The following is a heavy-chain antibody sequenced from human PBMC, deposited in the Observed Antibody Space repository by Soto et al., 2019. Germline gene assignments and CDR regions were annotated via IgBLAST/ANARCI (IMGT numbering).Heavy chain of an antibody. CDR3: ATSGSYRSRVDY. CDR2: IWYDGSNR. CDR1: GFSFSSYG. D-gene: IGHD1-26*01. J-gene: IGHJ4*02. V-gene: IGHV3-33*01. Sequence: QVQLVESGGGVVQPGRSLRLSCAASGFSFSSYGMHWVRQAPGKGLEWVAVIWYDGSNRYYADSVNGRFTISRDNSKNTLYLQMNSLRAEDTAVYYCATSGSYRSRVDYWGQGTLVTVSS.